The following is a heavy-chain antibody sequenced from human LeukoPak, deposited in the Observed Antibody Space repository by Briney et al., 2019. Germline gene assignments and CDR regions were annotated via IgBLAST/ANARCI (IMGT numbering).Heavy chain of an antibody. J-gene: IGHJ4*02. CDR3: ARPHTYSYDSSGYYYGDY. CDR2: INHSGST. Sequence: PSETLSLTCAVYGGSFSGYYWSWIRQPPGKGLEWIGEINHSGSTNYNPSLKSRATISVDTSKHPSSLKLSSVTAADTAVYYYARPHTYSYDSSGYYYGDYWGQGTLVPVSS. V-gene: IGHV4-34*01. D-gene: IGHD3-22*01. CDR1: GGSFSGYY.